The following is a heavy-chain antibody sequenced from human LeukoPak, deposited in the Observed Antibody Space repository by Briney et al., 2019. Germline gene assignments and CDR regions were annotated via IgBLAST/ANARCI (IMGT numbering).Heavy chain of an antibody. Sequence: GGSLRPSCAASGFHFNTYWMAWVRQAPAGKGLERVARISQDGGESYYADSVRGRFTISRDNAKNTLYLQMNSLRAEDTTMYYCTRLQSYFNSWGQGTLVTVSS. D-gene: IGHD2/OR15-2a*01. J-gene: IGHJ1*01. CDR1: GFHFNTYW. V-gene: IGHV3-7*01. CDR2: ISQDGGES. CDR3: TRLQSYFNS.